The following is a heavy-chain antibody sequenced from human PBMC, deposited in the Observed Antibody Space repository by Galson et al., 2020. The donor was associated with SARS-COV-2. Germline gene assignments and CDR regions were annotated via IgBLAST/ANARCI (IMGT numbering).Heavy chain of an antibody. CDR2: TPYSLST. Sequence: SETLSLTCTVSAGSISSGGYSWSWIRQHPGKGLEWFGYTPYSLSTYYNPSLTTRVTLSVATSKNQFSLKLSSVTAADTAVYYCATNPGHYDILTGYWPPPFDYWGQGTLVTVSS. CDR3: ATNPGHYDILTGYWPPPFDY. V-gene: IGHV4-31*03. D-gene: IGHD3-9*01. J-gene: IGHJ4*02. CDR1: AGSISSGGYS.